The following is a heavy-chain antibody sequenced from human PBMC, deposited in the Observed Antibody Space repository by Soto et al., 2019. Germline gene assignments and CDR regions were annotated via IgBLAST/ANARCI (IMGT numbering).Heavy chain of an antibody. Sequence: SETLSLACTVSGCSISSGGYYWSWIRQHPGKGLEWIGYIYYSGSTYYNPSLKSRVAISVDTQKNQFSLQLSSATAADTAFYYCAGGGSIVVATRRLMDVWGKGTTVTVSS. D-gene: IGHD3-22*01. CDR3: AGGGSIVVATRRLMDV. CDR1: GCSISSGGYY. CDR2: IYYSGST. J-gene: IGHJ6*03. V-gene: IGHV4-31*03.